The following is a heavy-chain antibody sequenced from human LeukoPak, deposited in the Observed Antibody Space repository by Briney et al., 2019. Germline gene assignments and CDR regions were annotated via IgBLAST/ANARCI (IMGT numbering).Heavy chain of an antibody. D-gene: IGHD3-10*01. Sequence: SETLSLTCTVSGGSISSYYWSWIRQPPGKGLEWIGYIYYSGSTNYNPSLKSRVTISVDTSKNQFSLKLSSVTAADTAVYYCARWWTVRGVIMYFDLWGRGTLVTVSS. CDR2: IYYSGST. V-gene: IGHV4-59*01. CDR3: ARWWTVRGVIMYFDL. J-gene: IGHJ2*01. CDR1: GGSISSYY.